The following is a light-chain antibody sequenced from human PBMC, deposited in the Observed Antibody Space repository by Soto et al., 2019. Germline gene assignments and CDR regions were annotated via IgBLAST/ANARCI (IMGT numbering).Light chain of an antibody. V-gene: IGKV3-15*01. CDR3: QQYNNWPPENT. Sequence: EIVMTQSPATLSVSPGERATLSCRASQSVSSNLAWYQQKPGQAPRLLIYGASTRATGIPARFSGSGSGTEFTLTISILQSEDFAVYYSQQYNNWPPENTFGQGTKLEIK. J-gene: IGKJ2*01. CDR1: QSVSSN. CDR2: GAS.